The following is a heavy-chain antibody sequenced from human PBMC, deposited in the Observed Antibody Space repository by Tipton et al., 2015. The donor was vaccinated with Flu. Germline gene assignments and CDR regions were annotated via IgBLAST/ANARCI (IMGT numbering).Heavy chain of an antibody. CDR2: ISSKGGST. J-gene: IGHJ4*02. D-gene: IGHD6-19*01. V-gene: IGHV3-64*01. CDR1: GFTFSSYA. CDR3: ARGRAVAGTVYFDY. Sequence: SLRLSCAASGFTFSSYAMHWVRQAPGKGLEYVSAISSKGGSTYYANSVKGRFTISRDNSKNTLYLQMGSLRAEDMAVYYCARGRAVAGTVYFDYWGQGTLVTVSS.